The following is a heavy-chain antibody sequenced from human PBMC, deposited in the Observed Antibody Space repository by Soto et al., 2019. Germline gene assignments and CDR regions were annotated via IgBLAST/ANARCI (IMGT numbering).Heavy chain of an antibody. D-gene: IGHD2-15*01. CDR2: ISYSGST. CDR3: ATMGTPATGLYFFDY. J-gene: IGHJ4*02. V-gene: IGHV4-30-4*01. Sequence: PSETLSLTCTVSGGSISNGGYYWSWIRQPPGKGLEWIGFISYSGSTYYSTSLKSRVTISVDTSKSQFSLNLSFVTAADTSVYYCATMGTPATGLYFFDYWGQGSLVTVSS. CDR1: GGSISNGGYY.